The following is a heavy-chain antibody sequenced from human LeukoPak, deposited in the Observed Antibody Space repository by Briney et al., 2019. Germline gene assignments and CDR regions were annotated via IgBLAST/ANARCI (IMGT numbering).Heavy chain of an antibody. CDR1: GDSVTGNSYY. V-gene: IGHV4-61*02. Sequence: PSQTLSFTCTVSGDSVTGNSYYWNWIRQPAGKGLEWIGRIFRSGETYYNPPLKSRVSVSLDTAKNQFSLNLTSVTAADTAVYYCARETKLMGYSSGLGFNYWGQGTLVTVSS. J-gene: IGHJ4*02. CDR2: IFRSGET. D-gene: IGHD6-19*01. CDR3: ARETKLMGYSSGLGFNY.